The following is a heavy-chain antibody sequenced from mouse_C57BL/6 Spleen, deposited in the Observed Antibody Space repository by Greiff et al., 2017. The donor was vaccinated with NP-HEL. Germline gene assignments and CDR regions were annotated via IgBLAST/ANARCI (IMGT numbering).Heavy chain of an antibody. D-gene: IGHD1-1*01. CDR1: GYSFTGYY. CDR3: ASPHSYGSSYGFAY. CDR2: INPSTGGT. Sequence: VQLKESGPELVKPGASVKISCKASGYSFTGYYMNWVKQSPEKSLEWIGEINPSTGGTTYNQKFKAKATLTVDKSSSTAYMQLKSLTSEDSAVYYCASPHSYGSSYGFAYWGQGTLVTVSA. J-gene: IGHJ3*01. V-gene: IGHV1-42*01.